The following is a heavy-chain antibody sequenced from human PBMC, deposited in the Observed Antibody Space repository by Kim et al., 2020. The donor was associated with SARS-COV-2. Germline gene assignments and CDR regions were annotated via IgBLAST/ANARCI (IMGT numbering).Heavy chain of an antibody. V-gene: IGHV3-23*01. CDR2: LTSTGATT. J-gene: IGHJ2*01. CDR1: GFTFSSSA. Sequence: GGSLRLSCAASGFTFSSSAMGWVRQAPGKGLEWVSALTSTGATTYYADSVKGRFTISRDNSKNSLYLQMNSLRAEDMALYYCAKDLRGASAGTWYFDLWG. D-gene: IGHD6-13*01. CDR3: AKDLRGASAGTWYFDL.